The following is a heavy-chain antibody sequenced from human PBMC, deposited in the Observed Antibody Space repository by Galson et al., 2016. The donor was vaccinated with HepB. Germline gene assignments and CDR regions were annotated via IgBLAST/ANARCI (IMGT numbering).Heavy chain of an antibody. J-gene: IGHJ4*02. D-gene: IGHD5-24*01. CDR3: SADVSDSDGQIPDY. V-gene: IGHV3-15*01. Sequence: SLRLSCAVSGLILAHAWMNWVRQAPGKGLEWVGRIKTRAEGGPTDFAAPAIGRFTITRDDSKNTVYLHMNSLKIEDTAVYYCSADVSDSDGQIPDYWGQGTLVTVSS. CDR2: IKTRAEGGPT. CDR1: GLILAHAW.